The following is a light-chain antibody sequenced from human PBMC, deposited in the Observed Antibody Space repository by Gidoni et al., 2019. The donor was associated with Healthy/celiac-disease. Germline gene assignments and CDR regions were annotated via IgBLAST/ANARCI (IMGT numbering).Light chain of an antibody. V-gene: IGKV1-5*03. CDR1: QSISNW. CDR3: QQYNSYSPT. CDR2: QAS. Sequence: IQMTQSPSTLSASVGDRVTITCQASQSISNWLAWHQQKPGKAPKLLIDQASSLESWGPSRFSGRASGTEFILTSSSLQADDLATYCGQQYNSYSPTFGQGTKVEIK. J-gene: IGKJ1*01.